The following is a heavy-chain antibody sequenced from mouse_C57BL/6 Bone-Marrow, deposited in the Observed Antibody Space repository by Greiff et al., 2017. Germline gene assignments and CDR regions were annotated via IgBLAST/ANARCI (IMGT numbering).Heavy chain of an antibody. D-gene: IGHD2-4*01. J-gene: IGHJ3*01. CDR3: AKLRRD. V-gene: IGHV1-61*01. Sequence: QVQLQQPGAELVRPGSSVKLSCKASGYTFTSYWMAWVQQRPGQGLDWIGNIYPSDSETHYNQKFKDKATLTVDKSSSTAYMQLSRLTSEDSAVYYCAKLRRDWGQGTLGTVSA. CDR1: GYTFTSYW. CDR2: IYPSDSET.